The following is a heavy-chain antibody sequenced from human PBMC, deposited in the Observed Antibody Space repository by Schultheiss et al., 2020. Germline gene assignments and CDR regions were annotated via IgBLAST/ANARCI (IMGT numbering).Heavy chain of an antibody. CDR1: GFTFSSYD. D-gene: IGHD2-21*02. CDR3: AKEAVTAIRGWYFDL. V-gene: IGHV3-30*18. J-gene: IGHJ2*01. CDR2: ISYDGSNK. Sequence: WGSLRLSCAASGFTFSSYDMHWVRQAPGKGLEWVAVISYDGSNKYYADSVKGRFTISRDNSKNTLYLQMNSLRAEDTAVYYCAKEAVTAIRGWYFDLWGRGTRVTVSS.